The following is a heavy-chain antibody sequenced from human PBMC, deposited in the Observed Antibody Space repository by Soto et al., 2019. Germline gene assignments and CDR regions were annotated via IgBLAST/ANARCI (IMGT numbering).Heavy chain of an antibody. V-gene: IGHV3-53*01. CDR3: ARDDKGCPYYYYYGMDV. J-gene: IGHJ6*02. D-gene: IGHD3-22*01. Sequence: GGSLRLSCAASGFTVSSNYMSWVRQAPGKGLEWVSVIYSGGSTYYADSVKGRFTISRDNSKNTLYLQMNSLRAEDTAVYYCARDDKGCPYYYYYGMDVWGQGTTVTVSS. CDR2: IYSGGST. CDR1: GFTVSSNY.